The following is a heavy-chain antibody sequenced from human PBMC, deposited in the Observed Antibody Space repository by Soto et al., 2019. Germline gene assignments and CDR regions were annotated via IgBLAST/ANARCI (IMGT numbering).Heavy chain of an antibody. J-gene: IGHJ4*02. V-gene: IGHV3-23*01. CDR2: ITGSGGGT. Sequence: EVQLLESGGGLVQPGGSLRLSCAASGFTFSNYAMTWVRQAPGKGLEWVSVITGSGGGTYFVDSVKGRFTIPRDNSKNTVYLQMTSLRAEDTAVYYCAKRPLTAAGFDYWGQGTLVTVSS. CDR3: AKRPLTAAGFDY. D-gene: IGHD6-13*01. CDR1: GFTFSNYA.